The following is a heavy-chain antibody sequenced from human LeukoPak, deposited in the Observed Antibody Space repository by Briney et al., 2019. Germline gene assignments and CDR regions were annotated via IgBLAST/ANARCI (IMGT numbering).Heavy chain of an antibody. J-gene: IGHJ4*02. V-gene: IGHV3-30*04. Sequence: GGSLRLSCAASGFTFSSYAMHWVRQAPGKGLEWVAVISYDGSNKYYADSVKGRFTISRDNSKNTLYLQMNSLRAEDTAVYYCARDLVAGVDYWGQGTLVTVS. CDR3: ARDLVAGVDY. D-gene: IGHD2-8*02. CDR2: ISYDGSNK. CDR1: GFTFSSYA.